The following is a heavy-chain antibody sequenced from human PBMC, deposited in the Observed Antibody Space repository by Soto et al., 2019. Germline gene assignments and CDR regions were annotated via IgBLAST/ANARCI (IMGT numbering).Heavy chain of an antibody. J-gene: IGHJ4*02. Sequence: QVQLVQSGAEVKKPGASVKVSCKASGYTFTSYGISWVRQAPGQGLEWMGWISAYNGNTNYAQKLQGRVTMTTDTSTSTAYMELRSLRSDDTAVYYCARDGRGHSRGWYRDYFDYWGQGTLVTVSS. D-gene: IGHD6-19*01. V-gene: IGHV1-18*01. CDR3: ARDGRGHSRGWYRDYFDY. CDR2: ISAYNGNT. CDR1: GYTFTSYG.